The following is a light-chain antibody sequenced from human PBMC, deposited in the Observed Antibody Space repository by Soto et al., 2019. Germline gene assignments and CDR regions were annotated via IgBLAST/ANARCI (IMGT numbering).Light chain of an antibody. Sequence: QSVLTQPASVSGSPGQSITISCTGTSSDIGYYDYVSWYQHHSGKAPKLIIYEVNNRPSGVSNRFSGSKSVNTASLTISGLQAEDEVDYYCSSHSSSSASYVFGTGTKVTVL. CDR1: SSDIGYYDY. CDR2: EVN. CDR3: SSHSSSSASYV. J-gene: IGLJ1*01. V-gene: IGLV2-14*01.